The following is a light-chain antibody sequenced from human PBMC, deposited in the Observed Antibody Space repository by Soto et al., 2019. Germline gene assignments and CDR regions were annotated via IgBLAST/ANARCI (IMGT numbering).Light chain of an antibody. V-gene: IGKV4-1*01. CDR3: QQYYTIPDT. CDR1: QSVLYSSDNKNY. Sequence: DIVMTQSPDSLAVSLGERATINCKSSQSVLYSSDNKNYLAWYQQKPGQPPKLLIYWASTRESGVPDRFSGSGSGTDFTLTISSLQAEDVAVYYCQQYYTIPDTFCQGTKLEIK. J-gene: IGKJ2*01. CDR2: WAS.